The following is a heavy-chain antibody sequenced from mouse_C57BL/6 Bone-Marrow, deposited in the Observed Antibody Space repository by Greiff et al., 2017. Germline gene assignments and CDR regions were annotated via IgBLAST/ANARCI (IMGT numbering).Heavy chain of an antibody. V-gene: IGHV1-64*01. Sequence: QVQLQQPGAELVKPGASVKLSCKASGYTFTSYWMHWVKQRPGQGLEWIGMIHPNSGSTNYNEKFKSKATLTVDKSSSTAYMQLSSLTSEDSAVYDCADGYYEYGYFDVWGTGTTVTVSS. CDR2: IHPNSGST. CDR1: GYTFTSYW. D-gene: IGHD2-3*01. CDR3: ADGYYEYGYFDV. J-gene: IGHJ1*03.